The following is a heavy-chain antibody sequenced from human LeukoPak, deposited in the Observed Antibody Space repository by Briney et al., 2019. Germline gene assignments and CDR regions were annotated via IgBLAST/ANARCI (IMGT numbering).Heavy chain of an antibody. V-gene: IGHV5-51*01. CDR1: GYSFTNYW. J-gene: IGHJ4*02. CDR3: ARRRGDTVAGPGY. Sequence: GESLKISCQGSGYSFTNYWSVWVRQMPGQGLEYRGIIHHGDSNTKYRPSFDGQAITTVDKSISTDYQQWSSLKDSDTAIYCCARRRGDTVAGPGYWGQGTLVTVSS. CDR2: IHHGDSNT. D-gene: IGHD6-19*01.